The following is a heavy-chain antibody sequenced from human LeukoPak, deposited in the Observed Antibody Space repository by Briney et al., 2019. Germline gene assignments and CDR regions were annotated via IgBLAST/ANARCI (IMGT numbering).Heavy chain of an antibody. D-gene: IGHD6-19*01. V-gene: IGHV4-61*02. Sequence: SQTLSLTCTVSGDSISSGDYYWSWIRQPAGKGLEWIGRISSSGSTNYNPSLKSRVTISVDTSKNQFSLKLSSVTAADTAVYYCARDLSSGWYGYYYYMDVWGKGTTVTISS. CDR1: GDSISSGDYY. CDR2: ISSSGST. CDR3: ARDLSSGWYGYYYYMDV. J-gene: IGHJ6*03.